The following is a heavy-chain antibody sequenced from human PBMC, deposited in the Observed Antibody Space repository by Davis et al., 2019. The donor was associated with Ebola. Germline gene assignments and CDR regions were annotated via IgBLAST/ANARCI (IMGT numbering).Heavy chain of an antibody. J-gene: IGHJ6*02. Sequence: GESLKISCAASGFTFSSYGMHWVRQAPGKGLEWVAVISYDGSNKYYADSVKGRFTISRDTSKNTLYLQMNSLRAEDTAVYYCARDCFGGGWYSYGMDVWGQGTTVTVSS. D-gene: IGHD6-19*01. CDR2: ISYDGSNK. CDR1: GFTFSSYG. V-gene: IGHV3-30*03. CDR3: ARDCFGGGWYSYGMDV.